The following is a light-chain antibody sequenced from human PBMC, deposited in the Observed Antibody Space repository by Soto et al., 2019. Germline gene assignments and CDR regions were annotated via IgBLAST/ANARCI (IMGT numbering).Light chain of an antibody. V-gene: IGLV2-14*01. Sequence: LTQPASVSGSPGQSITISCTGTSSDVGLYKYVSWYQQHPGKAPKLMIYEVSNRPSGVSNRFSGSKSGNTASLTISGLRAEDEADYYCSSYSSSSTLVFGTGTKVTVL. CDR1: SSDVGLYKY. CDR2: EVS. J-gene: IGLJ1*01. CDR3: SSYSSSSTLV.